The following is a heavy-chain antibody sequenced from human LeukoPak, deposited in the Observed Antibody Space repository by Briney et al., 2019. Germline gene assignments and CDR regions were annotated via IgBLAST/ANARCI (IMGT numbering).Heavy chain of an antibody. D-gene: IGHD1-1*01. J-gene: IGHJ4*02. CDR1: GSSFTSSW. V-gene: IGHV5-51*01. CDR2: IYPGDSDT. Sequence: GESLKISCKGSGSSFTSSWIGWVRQMPGKGLEWMGIIYPGDSDTRYGPSFKGQVTISADKSISTAYLQWSSLNTSDTAMYYCARYTGHYYFDYWGQGTLVTVSS. CDR3: ARYTGHYYFDY.